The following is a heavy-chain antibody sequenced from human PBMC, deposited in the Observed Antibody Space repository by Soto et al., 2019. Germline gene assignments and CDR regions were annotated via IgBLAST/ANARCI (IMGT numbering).Heavy chain of an antibody. Sequence: PGESLKISCKGSGYSFTIYWISWVRQMPGKGLEWMGRIDPSDSYTNYSPSFQGHVTISADKSISTAYLQWSSLKASDTAMYYCARGTVVPAAIQGYYYYGMDVWGQGTTVTVS. CDR1: GYSFTIYW. CDR3: ARGTVVPAAIQGYYYYGMDV. J-gene: IGHJ6*02. D-gene: IGHD2-2*02. V-gene: IGHV5-10-1*01. CDR2: IDPSDSYT.